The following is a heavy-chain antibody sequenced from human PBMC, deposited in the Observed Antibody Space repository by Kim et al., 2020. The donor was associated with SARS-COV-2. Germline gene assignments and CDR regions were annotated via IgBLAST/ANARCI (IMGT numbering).Heavy chain of an antibody. Sequence: LSLTCAASGLRISGYWMHWVRQAPGKGLEWVSRTEMDGNVAYYADSVKGRFTISRDNAKNTVYLQMNSLRVDDTAVYYCVSDRTLWAWGQGTRVTVSS. CDR1: GLRISGYW. D-gene: IGHD1-26*01. J-gene: IGHJ5*02. V-gene: IGHV3-74*01. CDR3: VSDRTLWA. CDR2: TEMDGNVA.